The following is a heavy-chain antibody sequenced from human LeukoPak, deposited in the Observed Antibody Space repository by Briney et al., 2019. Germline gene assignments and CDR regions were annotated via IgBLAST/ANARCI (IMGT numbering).Heavy chain of an antibody. CDR2: IYYSGST. J-gene: IGHJ5*02. D-gene: IGHD3-16*01. CDR1: GGSISSSPYY. CDR3: AREVWDYNWFDP. V-gene: IGHV4-39*07. Sequence: SETLSLTCTVSGGSISSSPYYWGWIRQPPGKGLEWIGSIYYSGSTYYNPSLKSRVTISVDTSKNQFSLKLSSVTAADTAVYYCAREVWDYNWFDPWGQGTLVTVSS.